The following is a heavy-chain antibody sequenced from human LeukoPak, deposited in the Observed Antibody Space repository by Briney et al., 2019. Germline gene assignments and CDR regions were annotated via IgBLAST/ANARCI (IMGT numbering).Heavy chain of an antibody. Sequence: SQTLSLTCAISGDSVSSKNAAWNWIRQSPSRGLEWLVRTYYRSKWYNEYAESVKSRVTVYADTSKNQFSLQLGSMTPEDTAVYYCARGATTDDLGYDYHGMDVWGQGTTVTVSS. V-gene: IGHV6-1*01. CDR2: TYYRSKWYN. CDR1: GDSVSSKNAA. CDR3: ARGATTDDLGYDYHGMDV. D-gene: IGHD4-11*01. J-gene: IGHJ6*02.